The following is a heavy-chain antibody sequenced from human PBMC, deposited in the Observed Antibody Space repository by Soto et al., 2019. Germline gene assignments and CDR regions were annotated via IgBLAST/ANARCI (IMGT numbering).Heavy chain of an antibody. Sequence: SVKVSCKASGGTFSSYAISWVRQAPGQGLEWMGGIIPIFGTANYAQKFQGRVTITADKSTSTAYMELSSLRSEDTAVYYCARKCFGESSRYYYYYGMAVWGQGTTATVSS. V-gene: IGHV1-69*06. CDR3: ARKCFGESSRYYYYYGMAV. J-gene: IGHJ6*02. CDR1: GGTFSSYA. D-gene: IGHD3-10*01. CDR2: IIPIFGTA.